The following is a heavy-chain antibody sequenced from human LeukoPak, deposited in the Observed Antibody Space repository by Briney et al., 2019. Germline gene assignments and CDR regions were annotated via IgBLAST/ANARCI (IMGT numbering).Heavy chain of an antibody. V-gene: IGHV1-2*02. CDR3: ARSSLYYYGSGTYDKVCLDY. CDR1: RYTFTGYY. Sequence: ASVKVSCKASRYTFTGYYMHWVRQAPGQGLEWMGWINPYSGGTNYAQKFQGRVTMTRDTSISTAYMELSSLRSEDTAVYYCARSSLYYYGSGTYDKVCLDYWGQGTLVTVSS. CDR2: INPYSGGT. D-gene: IGHD3-10*01. J-gene: IGHJ4*02.